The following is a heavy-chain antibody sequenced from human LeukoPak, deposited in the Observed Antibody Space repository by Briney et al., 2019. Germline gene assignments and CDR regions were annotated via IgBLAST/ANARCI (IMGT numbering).Heavy chain of an antibody. J-gene: IGHJ6*03. D-gene: IGHD3-16*01. CDR2: ISAYDGNT. V-gene: IGHV1-18*01. Sequence: ASVKVSCKASGYTFTSYGISWVRQAPGQGLEWMGWISAYDGNTNYAQKLQGRVTMTTDTSTSTAYMELRSLRSDDTAVYYCARGGGPPSSQYYYYYYMDVWGKGTTVTVSS. CDR1: GYTFTSYG. CDR3: ARGGGPPSSQYYYYYYMDV.